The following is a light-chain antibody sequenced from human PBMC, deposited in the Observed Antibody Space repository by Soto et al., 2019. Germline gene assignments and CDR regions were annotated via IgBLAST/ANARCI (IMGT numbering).Light chain of an antibody. CDR3: HQYSGPPYT. V-gene: IGKV3-20*01. CDR2: DTF. J-gene: IGKJ2*01. Sequence: PGARVTLSCRASQSVSSSYFGWFQQRPGQAPRLLIYDTFSRATGIPDRFSGSGSGTDFTLTISRLEPEDFAVYYCHQYSGPPYTVGQGTKVDI. CDR1: QSVSSSY.